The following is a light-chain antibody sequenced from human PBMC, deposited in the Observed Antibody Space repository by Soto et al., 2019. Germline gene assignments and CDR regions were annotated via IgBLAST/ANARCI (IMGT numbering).Light chain of an antibody. CDR3: QHYGTSMWT. J-gene: IGKJ1*01. V-gene: IGKV3-20*01. CDR1: QSVSSSS. CDR2: DTS. Sequence: EIVLTQSPGTLSLSPGERATLSCRASQSVSSSSLSWYQQKPGQAPRLLIYDTSSRATDIPDRFSGSGSGTDFTLTISRLEPEYFTVYYCQHYGTSMWTFGQGTTVEIK.